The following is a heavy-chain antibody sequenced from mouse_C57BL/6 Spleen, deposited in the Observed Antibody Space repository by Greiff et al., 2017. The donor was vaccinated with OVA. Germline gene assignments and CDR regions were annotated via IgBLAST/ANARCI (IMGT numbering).Heavy chain of an antibody. J-gene: IGHJ4*01. D-gene: IGHD2-4*01. CDR1: GYTFTSYW. CDR2: INPSSGYT. V-gene: IGHV1-7*01. CDR3: ARSDYPYAMDY. Sequence: QVQLQQSGAELAKPGASVKLSCKASGYTFTSYWMHWVKQRPGQGLEWIGYINPSSGYTKYNQKFKDKATLTADKSSSTAYMQLSSLPSADSAVDYCARSDYPYAMDYWGQGTSVTVSS.